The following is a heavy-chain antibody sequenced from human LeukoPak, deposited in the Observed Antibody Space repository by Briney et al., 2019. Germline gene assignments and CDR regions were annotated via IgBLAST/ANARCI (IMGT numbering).Heavy chain of an antibody. CDR2: ISAYNGNT. Sequence: GASVKVSCKASGYTFTSYGISWVRQAPGQGLEWMGWISAYNGNTNYAQKLQGRVTMTTDTSTSTAYMELRSLRSDDTAVYYCAREVVHGITGTTLVNTNWFDPWGQGALVTVSS. CDR1: GYTFTSYG. J-gene: IGHJ5*02. V-gene: IGHV1-18*01. CDR3: AREVVHGITGTTLVNTNWFDP. D-gene: IGHD1-7*01.